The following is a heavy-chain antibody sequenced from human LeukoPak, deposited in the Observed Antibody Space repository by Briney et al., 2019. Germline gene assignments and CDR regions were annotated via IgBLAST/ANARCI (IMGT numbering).Heavy chain of an antibody. CDR1: GFTFSSYG. CDR2: ISGSGGST. Sequence: GGSLRLSCAASGFTFSSYGMSWVRQAPGKGLEWVSAISGSGGSTYYADSVKGRFTISRDNSKNTLYLQMRSLRAEDTAVYYCAKGGGYEAQYYYYYLDVWGKGTTVTISS. V-gene: IGHV3-23*01. CDR3: AKGGGYEAQYYYYYLDV. J-gene: IGHJ6*03. D-gene: IGHD5-12*01.